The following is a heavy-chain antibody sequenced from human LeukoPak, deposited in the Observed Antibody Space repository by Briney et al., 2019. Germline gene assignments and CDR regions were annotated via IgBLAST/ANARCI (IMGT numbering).Heavy chain of an antibody. J-gene: IGHJ4*02. CDR1: GFTFDDYT. CDR3: AKTYSPTDSSSWYEFGY. V-gene: IGHV3-43*01. CDR2: ISWDGGST. D-gene: IGHD6-13*01. Sequence: GGSLRLSCAASGFTFDDYTMHWVRQAPGKGLEWVSLISWDGGSTYYADSVKGRFTISRDNSKNPLYLQMNSLRTEDTALYYCAKTYSPTDSSSWYEFGYWGQGTLVTVSS.